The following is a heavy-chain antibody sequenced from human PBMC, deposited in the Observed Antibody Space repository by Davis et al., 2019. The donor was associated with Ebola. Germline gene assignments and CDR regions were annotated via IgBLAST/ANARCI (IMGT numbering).Heavy chain of an antibody. Sequence: ASVKVSCKASGYTFTDYYIHWLRQAPGQGLEWMGWITPNTGGTIYAQKFQDRVTMTRDTSINTAYMELNRLRSDDTAVYFCARDWAKWAGYWLDPWGQGTLVIVSS. D-gene: IGHD6-13*01. V-gene: IGHV1-2*02. CDR1: GYTFTDYY. CDR3: ARDWAKWAGYWLDP. J-gene: IGHJ5*02. CDR2: ITPNTGGT.